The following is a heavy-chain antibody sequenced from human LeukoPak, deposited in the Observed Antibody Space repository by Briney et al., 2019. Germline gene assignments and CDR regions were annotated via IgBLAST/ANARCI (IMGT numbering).Heavy chain of an antibody. V-gene: IGHV4-30-2*01. J-gene: IGHJ4*02. CDR1: GGSISSGAYS. CDR2: IFRSTSA. Sequence: SETLSLTCAVSGGSISSGAYSCNWIRQPPGKGLEWIGYIFRSTSAYYNPSLKSRVTISEDRSKNQFSLKLSSVTAADTAVYSCARGYDHYGSASYSFDYWGQGTLVTVSS. D-gene: IGHD3-10*01. CDR3: ARGYDHYGSASYSFDY.